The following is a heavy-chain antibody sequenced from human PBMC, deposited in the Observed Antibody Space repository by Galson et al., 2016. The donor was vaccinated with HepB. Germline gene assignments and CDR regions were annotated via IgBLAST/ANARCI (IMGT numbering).Heavy chain of an antibody. CDR1: GFTFSSDA. J-gene: IGHJ3*02. CDR3: AKEGRDILTGYYNGDAFDI. V-gene: IGHV3-23*01. Sequence: SLRLSCAASGFTFSSDAMSWVRQAPGKGLEWVSLISGSGSSTFYADSVKGRFTISRDNSKNTLYLQMNSLGAEDTAVYYCAKEGRDILTGYYNGDAFDIWGQGTMVTVSS. CDR2: ISGSGSST. D-gene: IGHD3-9*01.